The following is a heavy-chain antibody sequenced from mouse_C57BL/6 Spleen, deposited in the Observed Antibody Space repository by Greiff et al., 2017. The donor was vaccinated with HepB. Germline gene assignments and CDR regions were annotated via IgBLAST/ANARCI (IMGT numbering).Heavy chain of an antibody. CDR3: ARQNSSGYVGDY. J-gene: IGHJ2*01. V-gene: IGHV5-6*01. Sequence: EVQLQQSGGDLVKPGGSLKLSCAASGFTFSSYGMSWVRQTPDKRLEWVATISSGGSYTYYPDSVKGRFTISRDNAKNTLYLQMSSLKSEDTAMYYCARQNSSGYVGDYWGQGTTLTVSS. CDR2: ISSGGSYT. CDR1: GFTFSSYG. D-gene: IGHD3-2*02.